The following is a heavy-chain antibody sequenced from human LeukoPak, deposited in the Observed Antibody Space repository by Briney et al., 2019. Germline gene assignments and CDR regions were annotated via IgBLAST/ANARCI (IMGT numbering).Heavy chain of an antibody. J-gene: IGHJ5*02. V-gene: IGHV4-39*07. CDR3: ARVIPPVLLWFGESHEGWFDP. CDR2: IFYSGST. Sequence: SETLSLTCTVSSGSISTSNYYWGWVRQPPGKALEWIGNIFYSGSTYYSPSLKSRVTISVDTSKNQFSLKLSSVTAADTAVYYCARVIPPVLLWFGESHEGWFDPWGQGTLVTVSS. D-gene: IGHD3-10*01. CDR1: SGSISTSNYY.